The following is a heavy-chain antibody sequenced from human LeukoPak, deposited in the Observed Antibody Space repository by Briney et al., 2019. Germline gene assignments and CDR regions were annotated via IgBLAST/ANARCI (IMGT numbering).Heavy chain of an antibody. CDR2: TYYRSKWHN. CDR3: AREPTRTNWGRESPFH. J-gene: IGHJ4*02. Sequence: SQTLSLTCAISGDSVSDNSASWNWIRQSPSRGLEWLGRTYYRSKWHNDYAESVKSRITINPDTSKNQFSLQLNSVTPEDTAVYYCAREPTRTNWGRESPFHWGQGALVTVSS. CDR1: GDSVSDNSAS. D-gene: IGHD7-27*01. V-gene: IGHV6-1*01.